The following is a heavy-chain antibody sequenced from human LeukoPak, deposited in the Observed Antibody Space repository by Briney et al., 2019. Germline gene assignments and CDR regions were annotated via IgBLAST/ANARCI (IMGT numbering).Heavy chain of an antibody. CDR3: ARTDDYGDYDYYGMDF. CDR1: GYTFTGYY. J-gene: IGHJ6*02. Sequence: ASVKVSCKASGYTFTGYYMHWVRQAPGQGLEWMGWINPNSGGTNYAQKFQGRVTMTRDTSISSAYMELSRLRFDDTAVYYCARTDDYGDYDYYGMDFWGQGTTVTVSS. V-gene: IGHV1-2*02. D-gene: IGHD4-17*01. CDR2: INPNSGGT.